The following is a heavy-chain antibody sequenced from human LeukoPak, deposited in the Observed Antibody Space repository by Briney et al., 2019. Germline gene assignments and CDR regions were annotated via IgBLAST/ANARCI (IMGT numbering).Heavy chain of an antibody. CDR3: ARGRSTVGLEVGGRRFGP. J-gene: IGHJ5*02. CDR2: IDYSGTT. V-gene: IGHV4-34*01. Sequence: PSETLSLTCAVFGVSFSGYLWTWLGQPPGKGLEWLGEIDYSGTTSYNPSLKSRVTMSLVTSKSQFSLRVMSVAAADIPAYYGARGRSTVGLEVGGRRFGPQGQGPLVIDPS. D-gene: IGHD2-15*01. CDR1: GVSFSGYL.